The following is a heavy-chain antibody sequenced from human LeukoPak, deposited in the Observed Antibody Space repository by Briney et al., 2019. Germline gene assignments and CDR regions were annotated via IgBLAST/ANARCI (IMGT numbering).Heavy chain of an antibody. CDR2: IFYSGST. CDR3: ARLRGNYFLDY. V-gene: IGHV4-59*01. CDR1: GGSMNNYY. J-gene: IGHJ4*02. D-gene: IGHD4-11*01. Sequence: SETLSLTCTVSGGSMNNYYWTWIRQPPGKGLEWIAYIFYSGSTNYNPSLKSRVTISVDTSNNQFSLTLTSVTAADTAVYYCARLRGNYFLDYWGQGSLVTVSS.